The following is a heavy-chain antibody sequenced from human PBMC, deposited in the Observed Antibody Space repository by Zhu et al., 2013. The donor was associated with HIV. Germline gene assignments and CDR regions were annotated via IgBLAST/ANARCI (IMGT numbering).Heavy chain of an antibody. CDR2: IYHSGST. D-gene: IGHD3-16*01. CDR3: ARVFGWGFPPETNDY. CDR1: GYSISSGYY. Sequence: QVQLQESGPGLVKPSETLSLTCTVSGYSISSGYYWGWIRQPPGKGLEWIGSIYHSGSTYYNPSLKSRVTISVDTSKNQFSLKLSSVTAADTAVYYCARVFGWGFPPETNDYWGQGTLVTVSS. J-gene: IGHJ4*02. V-gene: IGHV4-38-2*02.